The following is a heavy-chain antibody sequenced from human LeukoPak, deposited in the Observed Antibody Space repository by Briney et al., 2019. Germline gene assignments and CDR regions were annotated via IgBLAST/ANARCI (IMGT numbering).Heavy chain of an antibody. CDR3: ARDGGSAWFLDY. V-gene: IGHV3-7*01. J-gene: IGHJ4*02. CDR1: GFSLSSYW. CDR2: IKQDGSEK. D-gene: IGHD6-19*01. Sequence: PGGSLRLSCAASGFSLSSYWMTWVRQAPGKGLEWVANIKQDGSEKNYVDSVKGRFTISRDNAKNSLYLQMNSLRAEDTAVYYCARDGGSAWFLDYWGQGTLVTVSS.